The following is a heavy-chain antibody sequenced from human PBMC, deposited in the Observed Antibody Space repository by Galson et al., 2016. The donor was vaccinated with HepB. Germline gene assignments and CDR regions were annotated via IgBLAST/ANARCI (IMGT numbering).Heavy chain of an antibody. Sequence: SLRLSCAASGFTVSNLYMTWVRQAPGKGLEWVALIYNSGRTTYADSVKGRFIISRDNTKNTLSLQMNSLRAEDTAVYYCVQGSTAPAVWGKGTTVTVSS. CDR1: GFTVSNLY. CDR2: IYNSGRT. J-gene: IGHJ6*04. CDR3: VQGSTAPAV. D-gene: IGHD2-2*01. V-gene: IGHV3-53*01.